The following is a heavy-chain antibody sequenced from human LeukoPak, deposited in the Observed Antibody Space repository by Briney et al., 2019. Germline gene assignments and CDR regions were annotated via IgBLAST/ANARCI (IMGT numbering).Heavy chain of an antibody. V-gene: IGHV3-23*01. CDR2: ISGSGGST. CDR3: ARSRGYSSSPWNY. J-gene: IGHJ4*02. Sequence: GGSLRLSCAASGFTFSSYAMSWVRQAPGRGLEWVSAISGSGGSTYYADSVKGRFTISRDNSKNTLYLQMNSLRAEDTAVYYCARSRGYSSSPWNYWGQGTLVTVSS. CDR1: GFTFSSYA. D-gene: IGHD6-6*01.